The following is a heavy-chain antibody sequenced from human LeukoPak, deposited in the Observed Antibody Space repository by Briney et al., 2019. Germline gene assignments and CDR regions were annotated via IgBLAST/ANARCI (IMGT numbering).Heavy chain of an antibody. D-gene: IGHD5-24*01. J-gene: IGHJ4*02. CDR2: IYPGDSDT. CDR3: ARHVNFRSPYDY. V-gene: IGHV5-51*01. CDR1: GYSFTNYW. Sequence: GESLMISCKGSGYSFTNYWIGWVRQMPGKGLEWMGIIYPGDSDTRYSPSFQGRVTISADKSIDTALLQWSSLRASDTAMYYCARHVNFRSPYDYWGQGTLVTVSS.